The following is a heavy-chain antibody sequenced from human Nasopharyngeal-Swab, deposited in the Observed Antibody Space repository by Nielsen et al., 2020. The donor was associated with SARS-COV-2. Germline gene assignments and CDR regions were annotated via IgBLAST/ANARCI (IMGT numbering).Heavy chain of an antibody. V-gene: IGHV1-18*01. CDR2: ISVYNADR. CDR1: GYSFRSYG. J-gene: IGHJ4*02. D-gene: IGHD5-18*01. CDR3: ARDVEEWLVVPSLSFDH. Sequence: ASVKVSCKASGYSFRSYGINWVRQAPGQGLEWMGWISVYNADRNYAEKFQGRVSMTTDTSTTTAYMELRSLRSDDTAMYYCARDVEEWLVVPSLSFDHWGQGTPVTVSS.